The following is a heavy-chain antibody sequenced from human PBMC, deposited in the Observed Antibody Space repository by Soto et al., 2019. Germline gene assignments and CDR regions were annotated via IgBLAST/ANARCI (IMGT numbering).Heavy chain of an antibody. CDR2: ISYDGSNK. Sequence: GGSLRLSCEASGFTFSSYGMHWVRQAPGKGLEWVAVISYDGSNKYCADSVKGRITISRDNSKNTTFLQMNSLRAEDTAVYFCAGDDWGPAHFRGQGTQVTVSS. D-gene: IGHD2-2*01. CDR3: AGDDWGPAHF. CDR1: GFTFSSYG. J-gene: IGHJ4*02. V-gene: IGHV3-30*03.